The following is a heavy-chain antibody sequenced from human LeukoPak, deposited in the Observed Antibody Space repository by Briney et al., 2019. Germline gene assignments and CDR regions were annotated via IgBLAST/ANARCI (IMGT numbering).Heavy chain of an antibody. V-gene: IGHV5-51*01. CDR3: AITQFITSFDY. CDR1: GYSFANYW. J-gene: IGHJ4*02. CDR2: IYPVDSTT. D-gene: IGHD3-16*02. Sequence: HGESLKISCKGSGYSFANYWIGWVRQMPGKGLEWMAIIYPVDSTTRYSPSFQGQVTISVDKSIATAYLQSSGLKASDTAVYYCAITQFITSFDYWSQGTLVTVSS.